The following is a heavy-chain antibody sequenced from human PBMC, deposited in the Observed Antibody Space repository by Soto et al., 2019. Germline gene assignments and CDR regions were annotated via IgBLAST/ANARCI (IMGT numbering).Heavy chain of an antibody. Sequence: GGSLRLSCAASGFTFSSYAMSWVRQAPGKGLEWVSAISGSGGSTYYADSVKGRFTISRDNSKNTLYLQMNSLRAEDTAVYYCAKDETRNDYVWGSYRPPFDYWGQGTLVTVSS. J-gene: IGHJ4*02. CDR2: ISGSGGST. V-gene: IGHV3-23*01. CDR1: GFTFSSYA. D-gene: IGHD3-16*02. CDR3: AKDETRNDYVWGSYRPPFDY.